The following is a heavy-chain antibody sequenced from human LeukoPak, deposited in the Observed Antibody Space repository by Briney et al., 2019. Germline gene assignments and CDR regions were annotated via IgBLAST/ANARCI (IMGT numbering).Heavy chain of an antibody. V-gene: IGHV3-30*04. CDR3: AREPTYYYGSGSYYNSYFDY. Sequence: GGSLRPSCAASGFTFSSYAMHWFRQAPAKGREWGAVISYDGSNKYYADSVKGRFTISRDNSKNTLYLQMNSLRAEDTAVYYCAREPTYYYGSGSYYNSYFDYWGQGTLVTVSS. J-gene: IGHJ4*02. D-gene: IGHD3-10*01. CDR2: ISYDGSNK. CDR1: GFTFSSYA.